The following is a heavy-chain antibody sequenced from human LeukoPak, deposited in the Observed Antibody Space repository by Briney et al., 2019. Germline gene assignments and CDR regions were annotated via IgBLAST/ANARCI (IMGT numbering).Heavy chain of an antibody. CDR3: ATTTIRLGY. V-gene: IGHV4-39*07. CDR1: GGSISSSSRY. D-gene: IGHD1-26*01. J-gene: IGHJ4*02. Sequence: PSETLSLTCSVSGGSISSSSRYWGWIRQPPGKGLEWIGSIYYSGGTYYNPSLKSRVTISVDTSKNQFSLKLSSVTAADTAVYYCATTTIRLGYWGQGTLVTVSS. CDR2: IYYSGGT.